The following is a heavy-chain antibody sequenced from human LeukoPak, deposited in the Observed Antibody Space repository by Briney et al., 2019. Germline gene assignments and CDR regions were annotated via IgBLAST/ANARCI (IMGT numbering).Heavy chain of an antibody. J-gene: IGHJ3*02. Sequence: GASVKVSCKASGYTFTSYYIHWVRQAPGQGLEWMGLINPSGGSTNYAQKFQGRVTMTRDTSTSTVYMELSSLRSEDTAVYYCASRVLAANNDDAFDIWGQGTMVTVSS. CDR3: ASRVLAANNDDAFDI. CDR2: INPSGGST. D-gene: IGHD3-3*02. CDR1: GYTFTSYY. V-gene: IGHV1-46*01.